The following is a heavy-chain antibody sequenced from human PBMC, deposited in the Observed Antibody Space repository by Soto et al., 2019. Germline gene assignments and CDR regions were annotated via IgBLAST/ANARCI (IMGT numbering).Heavy chain of an antibody. D-gene: IGHD3-9*01. V-gene: IGHV1-18*01. Sequence: GXSVKVSCKASCYTFTSYGISWVRQAPVQGLEWMGWIGAYNGNTNYAQKLQGRVTMTTDTSTSTAYMELRRLRSDDTAVYYCARVGVLRYFDTKAYGMDVWGQGTKVTVYS. CDR3: ARVGVLRYFDTKAYGMDV. J-gene: IGHJ6*02. CDR2: IGAYNGNT. CDR1: CYTFTSYG.